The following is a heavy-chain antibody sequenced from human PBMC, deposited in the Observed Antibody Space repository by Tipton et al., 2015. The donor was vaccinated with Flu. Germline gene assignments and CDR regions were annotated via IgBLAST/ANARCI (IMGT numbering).Heavy chain of an antibody. V-gene: IGHV4-39*07. Sequence: LRLSCTVSGGSISSSPYYWGWVRQPPGKGLEWIVTRYYNGRIYYNPSLESRVSISTDTSKTQFSLTLTSVTAADTAVYYCARDPAGYYDNSAYFIFDSWGQGTLVTVSS. CDR1: GGSISSSPYY. CDR3: ARDPAGYYDNSAYFIFDS. CDR2: RYYNGRI. D-gene: IGHD3-22*01. J-gene: IGHJ4*02.